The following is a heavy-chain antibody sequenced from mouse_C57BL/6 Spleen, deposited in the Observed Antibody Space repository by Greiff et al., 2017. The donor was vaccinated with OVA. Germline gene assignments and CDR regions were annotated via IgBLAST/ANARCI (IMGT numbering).Heavy chain of an antibody. CDR1: GFNIKDDY. Sequence: EVKLQESGAELVRPGASVKLSCTASGFNIKDDYMHWVKQRPEQGLEWIGWIDPENGDTEYASKFQGKATITADTSSNTAYLQLSSLTSEDTAVYYCTTRYYGSSGGFDYWGQGTTLTVSS. CDR3: TTRYYGSSGGFDY. J-gene: IGHJ2*01. V-gene: IGHV14-4*01. CDR2: IDPENGDT. D-gene: IGHD1-1*01.